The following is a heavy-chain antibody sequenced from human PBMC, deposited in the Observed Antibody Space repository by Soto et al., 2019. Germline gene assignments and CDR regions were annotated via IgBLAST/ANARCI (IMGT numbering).Heavy chain of an antibody. CDR1: GYSFTSYW. CDR2: IDPSDSYT. V-gene: IGHV5-10-1*01. J-gene: IGHJ5*02. Sequence: EVQLVQSGAEVKKPGESLRISCKGSGYSFTSYWIYWVRQMPGKGLEWMGRIDPSDSYTNYSPSFQGHVTISADKSISTAYLQWSSLKASDTAMYYCARRHSSSSAFDPWGQGTPVTVSS. D-gene: IGHD6-13*01. CDR3: ARRHSSSSAFDP.